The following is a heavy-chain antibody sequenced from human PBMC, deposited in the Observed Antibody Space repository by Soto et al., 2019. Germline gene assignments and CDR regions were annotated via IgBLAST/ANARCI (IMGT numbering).Heavy chain of an antibody. V-gene: IGHV4-59*08. CDR1: GGSISSYY. Sequence: QVQLQESGPGLVKPSETLSLTCTVSGGSISSYYWSWIRQPPGKGLEWIGYIYYSGSTNYNPSLKSRVTISVDTSKKQFSLKLSSVTAADTAVYYCARQVGGWAPWYFDYWGQGTLVTVSS. CDR2: IYYSGST. D-gene: IGHD6-19*01. J-gene: IGHJ4*02. CDR3: ARQVGGWAPWYFDY.